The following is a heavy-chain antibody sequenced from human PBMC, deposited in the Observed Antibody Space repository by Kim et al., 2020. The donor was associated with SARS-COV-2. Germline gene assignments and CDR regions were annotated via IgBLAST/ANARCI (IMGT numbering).Heavy chain of an antibody. CDR1: GGSFSGYY. J-gene: IGHJ4*02. D-gene: IGHD6-25*01. V-gene: IGHV4-34*01. CDR3: ARGRRKEEAALHLDFDY. Sequence: SETLSLTCAVYGGSFSGYYWSWIRQPPGKGLEWIGEINHSGSTNYNPSLKSRVTISVDTSKNQFSLKLSSVTAADTAVYYCARGRRKEEAALHLDFDYWGQGTLVPVSS. CDR2: INHSGST.